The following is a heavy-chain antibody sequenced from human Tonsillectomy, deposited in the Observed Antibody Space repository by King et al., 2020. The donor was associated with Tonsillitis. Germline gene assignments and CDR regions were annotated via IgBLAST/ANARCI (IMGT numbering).Heavy chain of an antibody. CDR3: ATGDYEVVYVFDI. CDR2: IYYSGSA. V-gene: IGHV4-30-4*01. J-gene: IGHJ3*02. D-gene: IGHD4-17*01. Sequence: VQLVESGPGLVKPSQPLSLTCSVSGGSISSGDYYWSWLRQPPGKGLEWIGYIYYSGSAYYNPSLKSRLTISVDTSKNQFSLKLSSVTAADTAVYYCATGDYEVVYVFDIWGQGTMVTVSA. CDR1: GGSISSGDYY.